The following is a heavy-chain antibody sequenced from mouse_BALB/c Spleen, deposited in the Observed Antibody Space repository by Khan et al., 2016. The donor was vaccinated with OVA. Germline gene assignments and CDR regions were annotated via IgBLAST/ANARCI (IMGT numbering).Heavy chain of an antibody. CDR1: GYSFTTYY. Sequence: VQLKQSGPELMKPGASVKISCKASGYSFTTYYIHWVKQSHGKTLEWIGYIDPFNGGSTYNQKFKGKATLTVDKSSSTAYMHLSSLTSEDSAVYYCARHGSTSWFGCWGQGTLVTVSA. CDR2: IDPFNGGS. CDR3: ARHGSTSWFGC. V-gene: IGHV1-31*01. D-gene: IGHD1-1*01. J-gene: IGHJ3*02.